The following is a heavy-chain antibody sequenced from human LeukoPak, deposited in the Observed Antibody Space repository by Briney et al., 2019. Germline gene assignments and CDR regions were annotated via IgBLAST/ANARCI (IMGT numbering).Heavy chain of an antibody. J-gene: IGHJ6*03. CDR1: GGSFSGYY. CDR2: INHSGST. CDR3: ARGHGDYVWGSYRYSRLDLRYYYYMDV. D-gene: IGHD3-16*02. Sequence: SETLSLTCAVYGGSFSGYYWNWIRQPPGKGLEWIGEINHSGSTNYNPSLKSRVTISVDTSKNQFSLKLSSVTAADTAVYYCARGHGDYVWGSYRYSRLDLRYYYYMDVWGKGTTVTVSS. V-gene: IGHV4-34*01.